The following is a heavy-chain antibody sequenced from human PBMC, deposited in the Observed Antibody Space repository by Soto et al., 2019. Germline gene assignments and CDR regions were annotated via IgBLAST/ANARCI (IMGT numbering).Heavy chain of an antibody. CDR2: INPSGTT. Sequence: ETLSLTCAVYGASLSDNYCNWLRQPPGKGLEWIGEINPSGTTNYNPSLKSRVTISVDTSKNQFSLKLSSVTAADTAVYHCALAPAAHILHWGQGTLVTVSS. V-gene: IGHV4-34*01. CDR1: GASLSDNY. J-gene: IGHJ1*01. CDR3: ALAPAAHILH. D-gene: IGHD2-2*01.